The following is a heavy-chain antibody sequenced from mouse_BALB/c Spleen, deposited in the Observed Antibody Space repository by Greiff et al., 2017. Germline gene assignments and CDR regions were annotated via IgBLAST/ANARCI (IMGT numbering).Heavy chain of an antibody. J-gene: IGHJ1*01. CDR2: ISSGSSTI. CDR3: AREGDYGSSYYWYFDV. V-gene: IGHV5-17*02. Sequence: EVMLVESGGGLVQPGGSRKLSCAASGFTFSSFGMHWVRQAPEKGLEWVAYISSGSSTIYYADTVKGRFTISRDNPKNTLFLQMTSLRSEDTAMYYCAREGDYGSSYYWYFDVWGAGTTVTVSS. CDR1: GFTFSSFG. D-gene: IGHD1-1*01.